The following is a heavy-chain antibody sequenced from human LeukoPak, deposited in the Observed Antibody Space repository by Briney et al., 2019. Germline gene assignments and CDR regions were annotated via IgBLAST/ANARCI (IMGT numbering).Heavy chain of an antibody. CDR2: INHSGST. J-gene: IGHJ3*02. Sequence: SETPSLTCAVYGGSFSGYYWSWIRQPPGKGLEWIGEINHSGSTNYNPSLKSRVTISVDTSKNQFSLKLSSVTAADTAVYYCARHTYSSGCDIWGQGTMVTVSS. CDR3: ARHTYSSGCDI. V-gene: IGHV4-34*01. CDR1: GGSFSGYY. D-gene: IGHD6-19*01.